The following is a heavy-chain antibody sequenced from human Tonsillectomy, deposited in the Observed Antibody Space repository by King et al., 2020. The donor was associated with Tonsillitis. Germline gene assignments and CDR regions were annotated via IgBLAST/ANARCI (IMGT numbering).Heavy chain of an antibody. CDR3: ARVTWLVDMYYFDH. V-gene: IGHV3-7*03. CDR1: GFPFRSYW. D-gene: IGHD6-19*01. J-gene: IGHJ4*02. CDR2: IKQDGSEK. Sequence: VQLVESGGGLVQPGGSLRLSCAASGFPFRSYWMNWVRQAPGKGLEWVANIKQDGSEKNYVDSVRGRFTISRDNAKNSLYLQMNSLRAEDTAVYYCARVTWLVDMYYFDHWRQGPLVTVSS.